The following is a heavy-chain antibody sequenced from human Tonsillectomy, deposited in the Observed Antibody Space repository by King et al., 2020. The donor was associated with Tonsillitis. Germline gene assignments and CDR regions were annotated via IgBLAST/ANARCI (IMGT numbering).Heavy chain of an antibody. J-gene: IGHJ4*02. V-gene: IGHV4-39*01. D-gene: IGHD3-22*01. CDR3: ARQARGIVVVITNPRVGFFYY. CDR2: IYYSGST. Sequence: LQLQESGPGLVKPSETLSLTCTVSGGSISSSSYYWGWIRQPPGKGLEWIGSIYYSGSTYYNPSLKSRVTISVDTSKNQVSLKLSSVTAADTAVYYCARQARGIVVVITNPRVGFFYYWGQGTLVTVSS. CDR1: GGSISSSSYY.